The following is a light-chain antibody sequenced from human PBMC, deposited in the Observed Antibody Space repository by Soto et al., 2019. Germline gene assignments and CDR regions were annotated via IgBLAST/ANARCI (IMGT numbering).Light chain of an antibody. CDR1: SSNIGAGYD. Sequence: QSVLTQPPSVSGAPGQRVTISCTGSSSNIGAGYDVHWYQQLPGTAPKLLIFGNSNRPSRVPDRFSGSKSGTSASLAITGLQAEDEADYYCLSYDSSLSGYVFGTGTKLTVL. CDR2: GNS. V-gene: IGLV1-40*01. CDR3: LSYDSSLSGYV. J-gene: IGLJ1*01.